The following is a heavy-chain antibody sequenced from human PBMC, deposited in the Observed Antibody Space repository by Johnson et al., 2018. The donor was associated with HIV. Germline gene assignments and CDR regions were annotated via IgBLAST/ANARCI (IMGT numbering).Heavy chain of an antibody. J-gene: IGHJ3*02. Sequence: QVQLVESGGGVVQPGRSLRLSCTASGFNFSTYGMHWVRQAPGKGLEWVAVIWYDGSNKYYGDSVKGRFTISRDNSKNTLYLQMNSLRVEDTAVYYCARDLYYDNRGIAFDIWGQGTMVTVSS. D-gene: IGHD3-9*01. CDR1: GFNFSTYG. V-gene: IGHV3-33*01. CDR2: IWYDGSNK. CDR3: ARDLYYDNRGIAFDI.